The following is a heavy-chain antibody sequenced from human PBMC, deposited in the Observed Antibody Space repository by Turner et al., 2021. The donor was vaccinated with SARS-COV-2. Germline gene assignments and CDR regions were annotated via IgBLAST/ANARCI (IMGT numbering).Heavy chain of an antibody. CDR2: INPNSGGT. D-gene: IGHD5-12*01. J-gene: IGHJ4*02. Sequence: QVQLVQSGAEEKKPGASVKVYCKASGYTFAGYYIHWVRQAPGHGLKLMGWINPNSGGTNYAQRFQGRVTMTGDTSISTAYMELSTLRSDDTAVYYCARSVSWLQSLTVDYWGQGTLVTVSS. CDR3: ARSVSWLQSLTVDY. V-gene: IGHV1-2*02. CDR1: GYTFAGYY.